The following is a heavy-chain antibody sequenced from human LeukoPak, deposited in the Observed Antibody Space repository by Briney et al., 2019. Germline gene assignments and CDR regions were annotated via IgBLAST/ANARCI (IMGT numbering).Heavy chain of an antibody. CDR1: GFTFSSYG. Sequence: PGGSLRLSCAASGFTFSSYGMSWVRQAPGKGLEWVSAISGSGGSTYYADSVKGRFTISRDNSKNTLYLQMNGLRAEDTAVYYCARGPSGYHNTGGQGTLVTVSS. D-gene: IGHD5-12*01. J-gene: IGHJ4*02. V-gene: IGHV3-23*01. CDR3: ARGPSGYHNT. CDR2: ISGSGGST.